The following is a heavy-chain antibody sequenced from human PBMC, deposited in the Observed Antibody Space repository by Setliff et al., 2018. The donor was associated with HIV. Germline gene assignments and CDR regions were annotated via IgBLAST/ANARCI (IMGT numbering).Heavy chain of an antibody. J-gene: IGHJ6*03. Sequence: VGSLRLSCAASGFTFSDYWMTWVRQAPGKGLEWVANIKQDGSEKYCVDSVKGRFAISRDNAKNSLYLQMNSLGAEDTAVYYCARGRRVSSNYYYYYYMDVWGKGTTVTVSS. CDR2: IKQDGSEK. CDR3: ARGRRVSSNYYYYYYMDV. D-gene: IGHD2-2*01. V-gene: IGHV3-7*03. CDR1: GFTFSDYW.